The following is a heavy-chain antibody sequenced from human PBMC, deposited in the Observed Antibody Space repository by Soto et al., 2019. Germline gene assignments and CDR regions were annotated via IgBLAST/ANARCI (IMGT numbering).Heavy chain of an antibody. D-gene: IGHD5-18*01. CDR1: GFTFSSYA. J-gene: IGHJ4*02. CDR3: AKDGQQQWLLQSVYYYFDY. CDR2: ISGSGGST. V-gene: IGHV3-23*01. Sequence: GGSLRLSCAASGFTFSSYAMSWVRQAPGKGLEWVSAISGSGGSTYYADSVKGLFTISRDNSKNRLYLQMNSLRSEDTAVYYCAKDGQQQWLLQSVYYYFDYWGQGT.